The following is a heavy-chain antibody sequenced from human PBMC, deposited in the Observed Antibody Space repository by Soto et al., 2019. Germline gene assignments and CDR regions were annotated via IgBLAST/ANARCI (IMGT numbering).Heavy chain of an antibody. D-gene: IGHD7-27*01. CDR2: INSDGAIT. CDR3: ARGMTLGKNWFDP. Sequence: EVQLVESGGGLVQPGGSLRLSCAASGFTFSSHWMHWVRQAPGKGPVWVSRINSDGAITNYADSVKGRFTISRDNAENTLYLQMNTLRAEDTAVYHCARGMTLGKNWFDPWGQGTLVTVSS. CDR1: GFTFSSHW. V-gene: IGHV3-74*01. J-gene: IGHJ5*02.